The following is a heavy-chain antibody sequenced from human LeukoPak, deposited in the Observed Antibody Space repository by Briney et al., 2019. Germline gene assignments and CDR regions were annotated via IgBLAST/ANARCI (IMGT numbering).Heavy chain of an antibody. CDR1: GFTFSSYA. D-gene: IGHD2-8*01. J-gene: IGHJ4*01. Sequence: GESLKISCVASGFTFSSYAMNWVRQAPGKGLEGLSYISGSDDNIHYTVSVKGRFTISRDNVKNSLYLQMNSLRAEDTAMYYCVRDHQWALDYWGHGALVTVSS. CDR2: ISGSDDNI. CDR3: VRDHQWALDY. V-gene: IGHV3-48*01.